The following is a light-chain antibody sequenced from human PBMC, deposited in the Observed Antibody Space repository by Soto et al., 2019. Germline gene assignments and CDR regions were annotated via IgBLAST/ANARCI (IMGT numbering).Light chain of an antibody. CDR1: QSVSSSY. CDR2: DAS. J-gene: IGKJ4*01. V-gene: IGKV3D-20*01. Sequence: EIVLTQSPATLSLSPGERATLSCGASQSVSSSYLAWYQQKPGLAPRLLIYDASSRATGIPDMFSGSGSGTDFTLTISRLEPEDFAVYYCQQYGSSPLTCGGGPKVEIK. CDR3: QQYGSSPLT.